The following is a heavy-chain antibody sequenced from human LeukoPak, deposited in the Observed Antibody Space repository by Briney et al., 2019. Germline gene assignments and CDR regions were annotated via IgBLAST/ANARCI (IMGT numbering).Heavy chain of an antibody. J-gene: IGHJ5*01. Sequence: SETLSLTCTVSGGSISSGSYYWSWIRQPAGKGLEWIAYIYYSGGTNYNPSLKSRVTISVNTSKNQFSLKLSSVTAADTAVYYCARHARSTFSTSWYDSWGQGTLVTVSS. CDR2: IYYSGGT. CDR1: GGSISSGSYY. CDR3: ARHARSTFSTSWYDS. D-gene: IGHD2-2*01. V-gene: IGHV4-61*10.